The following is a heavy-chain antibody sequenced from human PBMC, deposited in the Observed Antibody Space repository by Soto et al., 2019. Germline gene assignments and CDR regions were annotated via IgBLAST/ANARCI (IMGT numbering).Heavy chain of an antibody. D-gene: IGHD2-21*01. CDR1: GFSLSNARMG. CDR2: IFSNDEK. Sequence: QVTLKESGPVLVKPTETLTLTCTVSGFSLSNARMGVSWIRQPPGQALEWLAHIFSNDEKSYSTSLKSRLTISKDTSKSQVVLTMTSMDPVDIASYYGARIELCGADAFDSWGQGTMVTVSS. J-gene: IGHJ3*02. CDR3: ARIELCGADAFDS. V-gene: IGHV2-26*01.